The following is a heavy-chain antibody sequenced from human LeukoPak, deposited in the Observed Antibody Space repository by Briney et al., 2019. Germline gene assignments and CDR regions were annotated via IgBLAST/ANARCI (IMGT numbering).Heavy chain of an antibody. D-gene: IGHD3-22*01. CDR1: GFTFSSYG. Sequence: GGSLRLSCAASGFTFSSYGMHWVRQAPGKGLEWVALIWFDGSNKYYADSVKGRFTISRDNSKNTLYLQMNSLRAEDTAVYYCAAYYYDSSGYYDAFDIWGQGTMVTVSS. V-gene: IGHV3-33*01. J-gene: IGHJ3*02. CDR3: AAYYYDSSGYYDAFDI. CDR2: IWFDGSNK.